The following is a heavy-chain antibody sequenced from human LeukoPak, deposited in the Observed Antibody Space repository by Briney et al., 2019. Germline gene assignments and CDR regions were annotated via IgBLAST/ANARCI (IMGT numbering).Heavy chain of an antibody. D-gene: IGHD6-19*01. CDR3: ARMGKIAVADDAFDI. J-gene: IGHJ3*02. V-gene: IGHV1-69*13. Sequence: GASVKVSCKASGGTFSSYAISWVRQAPGQGLEWMGGIIPIFGTASYAQKFQGRVTITADESTSTAYMELSSLRSEDTAVYYCARMGKIAVADDAFDIWGQGTMVTVSS. CDR2: IIPIFGTA. CDR1: GGTFSSYA.